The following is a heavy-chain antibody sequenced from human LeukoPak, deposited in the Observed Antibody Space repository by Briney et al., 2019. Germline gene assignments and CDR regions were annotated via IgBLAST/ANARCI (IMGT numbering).Heavy chain of an antibody. CDR3: AREPDAVEYFQH. CDR1: GGSISSYY. D-gene: IGHD1-14*01. CDR2: IYTSGST. J-gene: IGHJ1*01. V-gene: IGHV4-4*07. Sequence: SETLSLTCTVSGGSISSYYWSWIRQPAGKGLEWIGRIYTSGSTNYNPSLKSRVTISVDTSKNQFSLKLSSVTAADTAVYYCAREPDAVEYFQHWGQGTLVTVSS.